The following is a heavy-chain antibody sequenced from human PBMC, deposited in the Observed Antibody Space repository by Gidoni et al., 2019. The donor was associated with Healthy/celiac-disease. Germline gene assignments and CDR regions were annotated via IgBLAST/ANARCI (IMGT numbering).Heavy chain of an antibody. Sequence: EVQLVESGGGLVQPGRSLRLSCTASGFTFGDYAMSWVRQAPGKGLEWVGFIRSKAYGGTTEYAASVKGRFTISRDDSKSIAYLQMNSLKTEDTAVYYCTRDSSGWPIDYWGQGTLVTVSS. V-gene: IGHV3-49*04. CDR3: TRDSSGWPIDY. J-gene: IGHJ4*02. D-gene: IGHD6-19*01. CDR2: IRSKAYGGTT. CDR1: GFTFGDYA.